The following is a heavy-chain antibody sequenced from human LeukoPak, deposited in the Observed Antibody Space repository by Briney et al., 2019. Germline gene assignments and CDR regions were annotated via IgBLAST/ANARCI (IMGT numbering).Heavy chain of an antibody. Sequence: ASVTVSCTASGYTFTSYAMNWVRQAPGQGLEWMGWINTNTGNPTYAQGFTGRFVFSLDTSVSTAYLQISSLKAEDTAVYYCARVYSSGWGGLSWFDPWGQGTLVTVSS. CDR3: ARVYSSGWGGLSWFDP. CDR2: INTNTGNP. CDR1: GYTFTSYA. J-gene: IGHJ5*02. D-gene: IGHD6-19*01. V-gene: IGHV7-4-1*02.